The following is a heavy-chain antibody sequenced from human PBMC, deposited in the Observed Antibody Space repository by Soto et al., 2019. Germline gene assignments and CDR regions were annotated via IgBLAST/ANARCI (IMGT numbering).Heavy chain of an antibody. Sequence: EVQLLESGGGWVQPGGSLRLSCAASGFTFSSYAMSWVRQAPGKGLEWVSAISGSGGSTYYADSVKGRFTISRDNSKNTLYLQMNSLRAEDTAVYYCAKGGIVVVIATLGHWGQGTLVTVSS. CDR2: ISGSGGST. D-gene: IGHD2-21*01. J-gene: IGHJ1*01. CDR1: GFTFSSYA. V-gene: IGHV3-23*01. CDR3: AKGGIVVVIATLGH.